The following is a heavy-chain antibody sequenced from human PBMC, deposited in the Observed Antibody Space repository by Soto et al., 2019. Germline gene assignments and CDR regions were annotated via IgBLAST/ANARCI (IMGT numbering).Heavy chain of an antibody. CDR2: INSDGSVS. CDR1: GFTFRNYW. CDR3: ARGDCVGGSCYSLAGSFYYYMDA. D-gene: IGHD2-15*01. V-gene: IGHV3-74*02. Sequence: EVQLVESGGGLVQPGGSLRHSCAASGFTFRNYWMYWVRQAPGQGLEWVSRINSDGSVSSYADSVKGRLTISRDNVKNTLYLLMDSLRAEDTAVYYCARGDCVGGSCYSLAGSFYYYMDAWGKGTTVTVFS. J-gene: IGHJ6*03.